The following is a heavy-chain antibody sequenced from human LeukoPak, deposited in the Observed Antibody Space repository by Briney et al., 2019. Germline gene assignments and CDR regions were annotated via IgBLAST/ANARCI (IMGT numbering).Heavy chain of an antibody. D-gene: IGHD6-19*01. V-gene: IGHV3-48*01. CDR3: ARGGSGWNNPSEFDY. CDR1: GFTFSSYS. J-gene: IGHJ4*02. CDR2: ISSSSSTI. Sequence: PGGSLRLSCAASGFTFSSYSMNWVRQAPGKGLEWVSYISSSSSTIYYADSVKGRFTISRDNAKNSLYLQMNSLRAEDTAVYYCARGGSGWNNPSEFDYWGQGTLVTVSS.